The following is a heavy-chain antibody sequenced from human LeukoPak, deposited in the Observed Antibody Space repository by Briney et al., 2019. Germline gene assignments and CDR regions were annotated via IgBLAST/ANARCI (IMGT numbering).Heavy chain of an antibody. J-gene: IGHJ4*02. V-gene: IGHV4-39*01. CDR2: IYYSGST. D-gene: IGHD3-22*01. CDR1: GGSISSSNYY. Sequence: SETLSLTCTVSGGSISSSNYYWGWIRQPPGKGLECIGSIYYSGSTYYNPSLKSRVTISVDTSKNQFSLKLSSVTAADTAVYYCARHPPYYYDSSGFDYWGQGTLVTVSS. CDR3: ARHPPYYYDSSGFDY.